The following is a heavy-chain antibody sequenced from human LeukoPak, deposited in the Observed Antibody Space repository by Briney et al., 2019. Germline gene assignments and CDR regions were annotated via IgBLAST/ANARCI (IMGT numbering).Heavy chain of an antibody. D-gene: IGHD3-22*01. CDR1: GFTFSSYW. CDR3: ARAPSEIGGYYPEYFRH. V-gene: IGHV3-74*01. Sequence: PGGSLRLSCAASGFTFSSYWMHWVRQAPGKGLVWVSRIKSDGSTRDADAVKGRFTISRDNPKNTVSLQMTSLRAEDTGVYYCARAPSEIGGYYPEYFRHWGQGTLVIVSS. J-gene: IGHJ1*01. CDR2: IKSDGST.